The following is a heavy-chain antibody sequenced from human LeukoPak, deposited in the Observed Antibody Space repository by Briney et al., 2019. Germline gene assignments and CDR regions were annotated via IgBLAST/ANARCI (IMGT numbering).Heavy chain of an antibody. CDR3: ARALNPYYYGMDV. J-gene: IGHJ6*02. V-gene: IGHV3-21*01. Sequence: GGSLRLSCAASGFTFSSYSMNWVRQAPGKGLEWVSSISSSSSYIYYADSVKGRFTISRDNAKNSLYLQMNSLRAEDTAVYYCARALNPYYYGMDVWGQGTTVTVSS. CDR2: ISSSSSYI. CDR1: GFTFSSYS.